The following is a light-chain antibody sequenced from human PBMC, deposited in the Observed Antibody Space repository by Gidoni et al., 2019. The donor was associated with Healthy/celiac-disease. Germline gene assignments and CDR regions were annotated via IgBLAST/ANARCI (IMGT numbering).Light chain of an antibody. J-gene: IGKJ1*01. CDR1: QSFRSN. V-gene: IGKV3-15*01. CDR3: QQYNNWPSWT. CDR2: GAS. Sequence: EIVMTQSPATLSVSPGERATRSCRASQSFRSNLAWYQQKPGLAPSLLSYGASHRATGIPARFSGSVSGTEFTLTISSLQSEDFAVYYCQQYNNWPSWTFGQGTKVEIK.